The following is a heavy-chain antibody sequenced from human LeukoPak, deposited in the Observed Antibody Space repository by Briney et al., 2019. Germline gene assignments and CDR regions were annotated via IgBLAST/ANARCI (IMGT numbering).Heavy chain of an antibody. CDR3: ARDGNSDYVWGSYRYTSVNDAFDI. Sequence: GASVKVSCKASGGTFSSYAISWVRQAPGQGLEWMGRIIPIFGTANYAQKFQGRVTITTDESTSTAYVELSSLRSEDTAVYYCARDGNSDYVWGSYRYTSVNDAFDIWGQGTMVTVSS. J-gene: IGHJ3*02. V-gene: IGHV1-69*05. CDR1: GGTFSSYA. CDR2: IIPIFGTA. D-gene: IGHD3-16*02.